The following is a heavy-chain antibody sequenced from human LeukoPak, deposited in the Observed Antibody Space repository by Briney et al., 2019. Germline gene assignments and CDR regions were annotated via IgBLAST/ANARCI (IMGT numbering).Heavy chain of an antibody. D-gene: IGHD6-13*01. J-gene: IGHJ6*03. CDR1: GYTFTSYG. Sequence: GASVKVSCKASGYTFTSYGISWVRQVPGQGLEWMGWISAYNGNTNYAQEFQGRVTMTTDTSTSTAYMELRSLRSDDTAVYYCASSSSWSLDYYYYYMDVWGKGTTVTISS. CDR2: ISAYNGNT. CDR3: ASSSSWSLDYYYYYMDV. V-gene: IGHV1-18*01.